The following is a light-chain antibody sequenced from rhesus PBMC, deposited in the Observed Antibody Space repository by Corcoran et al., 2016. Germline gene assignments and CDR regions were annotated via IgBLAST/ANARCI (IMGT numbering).Light chain of an antibody. Sequence: DIVMTQTPLSLPVTPGEPASISCRSSQSLLRTDGYIYLDWYLQKPGQSPQLLIYEVSNRVSGVPTRVSGSGSGNDVTLKISRVETEDVGVYYCMQSLEFPLTFGGGTKVEIK. CDR3: MQSLEFPLT. V-gene: IGKV2-90*01. J-gene: IGKJ4*01. CDR2: EVS. CDR1: QSLLRTDGYIY.